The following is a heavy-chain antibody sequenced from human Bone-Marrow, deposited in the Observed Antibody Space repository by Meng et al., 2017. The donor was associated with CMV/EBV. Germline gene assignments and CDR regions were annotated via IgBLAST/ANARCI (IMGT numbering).Heavy chain of an antibody. CDR1: GFTFSSYS. V-gene: IGHV3-21*01. D-gene: IGHD2-2*02. J-gene: IGHJ4*02. CDR3: ARGGLVERPAWAIVVVPAAIPDYDY. CDR2: ISSSSSYI. Sequence: GESLKISCAASGFTFSSYSMNWVRQAPGKGLEWVLSISSSSSYIYYADSVKGRFTISRDNAKNSLYLQMNSLRAEDTAVYYCARGGLVERPAWAIVVVPAAIPDYDYWGQGTLVTVSS.